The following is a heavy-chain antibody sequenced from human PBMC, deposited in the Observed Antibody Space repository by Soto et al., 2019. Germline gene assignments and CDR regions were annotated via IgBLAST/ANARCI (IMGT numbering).Heavy chain of an antibody. V-gene: IGHV4-4*02. D-gene: IGHD3-10*01. CDR2: IYHSGST. CDR1: GGSISSSNW. Sequence: SETLSLTCAVSGGSISSSNWWSWVRQPPGKGLEWIGEIYHSGSTNYNPSLKSRVTISVDNSKNQFSLKLSSVTATDTAVYYWARATMVRGVTYYYYGMDVWGQGTTVTVSS. CDR3: ARATMVRGVTYYYYGMDV. J-gene: IGHJ6*02.